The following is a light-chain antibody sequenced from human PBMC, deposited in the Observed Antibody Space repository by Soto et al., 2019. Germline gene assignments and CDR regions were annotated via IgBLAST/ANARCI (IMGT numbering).Light chain of an antibody. Sequence: DIQMTQSPSSLSASVGDRVTITCRASQNINNYLNWYQQKPGKAPKLLIHAASSFQSGVPSRFSGSGYGTDFTLTINSLQHEESASYYCQQSYSAPWTFGQGTKVEIK. V-gene: IGKV1-39*01. CDR3: QQSYSAPWT. CDR1: QNINNY. CDR2: AAS. J-gene: IGKJ1*01.